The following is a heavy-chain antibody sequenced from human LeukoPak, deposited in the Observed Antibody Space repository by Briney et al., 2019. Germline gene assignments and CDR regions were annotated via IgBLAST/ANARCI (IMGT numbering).Heavy chain of an antibody. V-gene: IGHV3-7*04. CDR1: GFTFSSYE. D-gene: IGHD6-13*01. CDR3: ARGLLAAAGIDY. J-gene: IGHJ4*02. Sequence: PGGSLRLSCAASGFTFSSYETNWVRQAPGKGLERVANIKQDGSEKNYVDSVKGRFTISRDNAKNSLYLQMNSLRAEDTAVYYCARGLLAAAGIDYWGQGALVTVSS. CDR2: IKQDGSEK.